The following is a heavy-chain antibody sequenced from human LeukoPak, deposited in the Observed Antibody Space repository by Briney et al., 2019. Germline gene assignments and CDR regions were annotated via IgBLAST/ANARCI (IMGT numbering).Heavy chain of an antibody. CDR3: ARDLLGGRDGYNWDNWFDP. J-gene: IGHJ5*02. V-gene: IGHV1-69*05. CDR1: GGTFSNYA. D-gene: IGHD5-24*01. Sequence: SVKVSCKASGGTFSNYAISWVRQAPGQGLEWMGGIIPIFGTTNYVQKFQGRVTITTDESTSTAYMELSSLRSEDTAVYYCARDLLGGRDGYNWDNWFDPWGQGTLVTVSS. CDR2: IIPIFGTT.